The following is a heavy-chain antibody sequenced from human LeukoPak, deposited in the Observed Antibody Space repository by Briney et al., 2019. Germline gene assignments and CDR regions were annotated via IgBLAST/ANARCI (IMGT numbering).Heavy chain of an antibody. CDR3: ARASSGRYFAFIDY. V-gene: IGHV3-7*01. D-gene: IGHD1-26*01. CDR1: GITFSNYW. CDR2: INQDASEK. J-gene: IGHJ4*02. Sequence: PGGSLRLSCAASGITFSNYWMSWVRQAPGKGLEWVASINQDASEKYYVDSVKGRFTISRDNAKNSLYLQINSLRVEDTAVYYCARASSGRYFAFIDYWGQGILVTVSS.